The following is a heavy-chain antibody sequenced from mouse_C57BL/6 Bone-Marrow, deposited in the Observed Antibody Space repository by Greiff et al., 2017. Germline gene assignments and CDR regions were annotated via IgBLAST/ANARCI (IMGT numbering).Heavy chain of an antibody. V-gene: IGHV3-6*01. Sequence: EVKLQESGPGLVKPSQSLSLTCSVTGYSITSGYYWNWIRQFPGNKLEWMGYISYDGSNNYNPSLKNRISITRDTSKNQFFLKLNSVTTEDTATYYCARDPYYSNYWGQGTSVTVSS. CDR1: GYSITSGYY. CDR2: ISYDGSN. D-gene: IGHD2-5*01. J-gene: IGHJ4*01. CDR3: ARDPYYSNY.